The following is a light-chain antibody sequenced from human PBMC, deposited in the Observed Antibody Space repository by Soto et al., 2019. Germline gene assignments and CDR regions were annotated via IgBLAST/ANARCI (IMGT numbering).Light chain of an antibody. V-gene: IGLV1-40*01. J-gene: IGLJ3*02. CDR3: HSFDTTLSGSV. CDR1: SSNIGTDYD. CDR2: GNS. Sequence: QSVLTQPPSVSGAPGQRVTISCTGSSSNIGTDYDVHWYQQFPGRAPKLLIYGNSNRPSGVPDRFSGSKSGTSASLAITGLQAEDEAEYYCHSFDTTLSGSVFGGGTKLTVL.